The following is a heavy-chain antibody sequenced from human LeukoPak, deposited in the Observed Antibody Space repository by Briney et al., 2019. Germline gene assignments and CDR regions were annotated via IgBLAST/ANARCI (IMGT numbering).Heavy chain of an antibody. D-gene: IGHD3-22*01. CDR2: IYPVDSDT. J-gene: IGHJ4*02. CDR3: ARAVYYYDSSGYYRFVHTYFDY. Sequence: GESLKISCKGSGYSFTSYRIGWVRQMPGKGLEWMGIIYPVDSDTRYSPSFQGQSTISADKSISTAYLQWSSLKASDIAMYYCARAVYYYDSSGYYRFVHTYFDYWGQGTLVTVSS. V-gene: IGHV5-51*01. CDR1: GYSFTSYR.